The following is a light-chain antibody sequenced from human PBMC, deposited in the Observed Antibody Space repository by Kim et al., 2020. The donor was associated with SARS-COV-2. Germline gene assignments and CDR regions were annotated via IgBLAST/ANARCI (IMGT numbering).Light chain of an antibody. Sequence: SSRTVTSSCTGTYNYVSWYQQHPGKPPKPIIYDIRDRHAVVSNRFSGSKSCNTASLTNSALQANDEAEYYGSSYTSSTCTALYVLFGGGTQLTVL. J-gene: IGLJ2*01. CDR1: SSCTGTYNY. CDR2: DIR. V-gene: IGLV2-14*03. CDR3: SSYTSSTCTALYVL.